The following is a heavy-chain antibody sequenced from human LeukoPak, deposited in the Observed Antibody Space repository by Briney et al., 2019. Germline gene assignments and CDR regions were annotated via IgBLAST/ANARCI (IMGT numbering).Heavy chain of an antibody. CDR2: TRDKTNGYTT. Sequence: PGGSLRLSCAASGFIFSDHYVDWVCQAPGKELEWVGLTRDKTNGYTTEYAASVKGRFAISRDDSKNTLYLQMTSLKTEDTAVYYCVRTYSNSGSWSRTYFDYWGQGILVTVSS. D-gene: IGHD6-13*01. J-gene: IGHJ4*02. CDR1: GFIFSDHY. CDR3: VRTYSNSGSWSRTYFDY. V-gene: IGHV3-72*01.